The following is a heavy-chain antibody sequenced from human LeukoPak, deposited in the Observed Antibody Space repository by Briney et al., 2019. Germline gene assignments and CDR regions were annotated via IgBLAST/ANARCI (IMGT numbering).Heavy chain of an antibody. CDR3: AKSFMVVPAASFYYYMDV. D-gene: IGHD2-2*01. Sequence: GSLRLSCAASGFTFSSYAMSWVRQAPGKGLEWVSAISGSGGSTYYADSVKGRFTISRDNSKNTLYLQMNGLRAEDTAVYYCAKSFMVVPAASFYYYMDVWGKGTTVTVSS. V-gene: IGHV3-23*01. J-gene: IGHJ6*03. CDR1: GFTFSSYA. CDR2: ISGSGGST.